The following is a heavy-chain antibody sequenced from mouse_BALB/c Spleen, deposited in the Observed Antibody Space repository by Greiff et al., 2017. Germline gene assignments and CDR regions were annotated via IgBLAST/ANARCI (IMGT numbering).Heavy chain of an antibody. CDR1: GFTFSSFG. D-gene: IGHD4-1*01. V-gene: IGHV5-17*02. CDR3: ARANWDEAWFAY. CDR2: ISSGSSTI. J-gene: IGHJ3*01. Sequence: EVQLQESGGGLVQPGGSRKLSCAASGFTFSSFGMHWVRQAPEKGLEWVAYISSGSSTIYYADTVKGRFTISRDNPKNTLFLQMTSLRSEDTAMYYCARANWDEAWFAYWGQGTLVTVSA.